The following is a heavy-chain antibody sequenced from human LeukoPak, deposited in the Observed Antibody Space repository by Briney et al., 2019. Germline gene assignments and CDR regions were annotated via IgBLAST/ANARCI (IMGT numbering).Heavy chain of an antibody. J-gene: IGHJ4*02. Sequence: ASVTVSCKASGYSFTNYAMNWVRQAPGQGLEWMEWIHPSTGNPTYAQGFTGRFVFSLDTSVSTTYLQISSLKAEDTAVYFCARAFQSLGGLSLPDYWGQGTLLTVSS. D-gene: IGHD3-16*02. CDR1: GYSFTNYA. V-gene: IGHV7-4-1*02. CDR2: IHPSTGNP. CDR3: ARAFQSLGGLSLPDY.